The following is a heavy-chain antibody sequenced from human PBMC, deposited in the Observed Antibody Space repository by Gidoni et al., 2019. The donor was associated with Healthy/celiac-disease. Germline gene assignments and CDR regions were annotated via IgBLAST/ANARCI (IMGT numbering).Heavy chain of an antibody. D-gene: IGHD6-19*01. CDR2: MNPNSGNT. CDR1: GYTCTSGD. J-gene: IGHJ5*02. V-gene: IGHV1-8*01. Sequence: QVQLVQSGAEVKKPGASVKVSCKASGYTCTSGDINWVRQATGQGLEWMGWMNPNSGNTGYAQKFQGRVTMTRNTSISTAYMELSSLRSEDTAVYYCARGPPYSSGWYNWFDPWGQGTLVTVSS. CDR3: ARGPPYSSGWYNWFDP.